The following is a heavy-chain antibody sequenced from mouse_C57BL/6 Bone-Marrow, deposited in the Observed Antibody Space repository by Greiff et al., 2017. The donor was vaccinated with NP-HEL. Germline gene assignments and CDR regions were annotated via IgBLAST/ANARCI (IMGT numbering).Heavy chain of an antibody. Sequence: QVQLQQPGAELVMPGASVKLSCKASGYTFTSYWMHWVKQRPGQGLEWIGEIDPSDSYTNYNQKFKGKSTLTVDKSSSTAYMQLSSLTSEDSAVYYCARVTTVEGPHWYFDVWGTGTTVTVSS. V-gene: IGHV1-69*01. CDR2: IDPSDSYT. D-gene: IGHD1-1*01. CDR3: ARVTTVEGPHWYFDV. CDR1: GYTFTSYW. J-gene: IGHJ1*03.